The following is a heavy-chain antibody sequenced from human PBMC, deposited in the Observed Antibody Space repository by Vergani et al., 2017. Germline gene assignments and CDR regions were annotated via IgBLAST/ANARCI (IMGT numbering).Heavy chain of an antibody. D-gene: IGHD3-10*01. J-gene: IGHJ3*02. CDR3: ARGLDYYGSGSYLGAFDI. Sequence: QVQLQESGPGLVQPSETLSLTCTVSGGSISSYYWSWIRQPPGKGLEWIGYIYYSGSTNYNPSLKSRVTISVDTSKNQFSLKLSSVTAADTAVYYCARGLDYYGSGSYLGAFDIWGQGTMVTVSS. CDR2: IYYSGST. V-gene: IGHV4-59*01. CDR1: GGSISSYY.